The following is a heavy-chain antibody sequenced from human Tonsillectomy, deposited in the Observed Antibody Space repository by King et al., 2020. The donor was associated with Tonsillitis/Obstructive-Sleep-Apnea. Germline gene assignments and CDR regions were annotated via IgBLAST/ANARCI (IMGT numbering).Heavy chain of an antibody. J-gene: IGHJ4*02. CDR1: GVSISTSSSSYY. CDR3: ARAPDY. Sequence: QLQESGPGLVKPSETLSLTCTVSGVSISTSSSSYYWGWIRQSPGKGLEWIGSIYSSGSTYYNPSLKSRVTISVDTSKNQFSLKLSSVTAADTAVYYCARAPDYWGQGTLVTVS. CDR2: IYSSGST. V-gene: IGHV4-39*07.